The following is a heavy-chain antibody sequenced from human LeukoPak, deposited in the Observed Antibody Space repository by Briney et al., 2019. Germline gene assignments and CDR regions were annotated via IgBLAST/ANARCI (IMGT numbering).Heavy chain of an antibody. J-gene: IGHJ6*02. CDR1: GFTFSNAW. Sequence: GGSLRLSCAASGFTFSNAWMSWVSQAPGKGLEWVSGINWNGGSTGYADSVKGRFTISRDNAKNSLYLQMNSLRAEDTALYYCARAPISYYYGSGSPAPDVWGQGTTVTVSS. V-gene: IGHV3-20*04. D-gene: IGHD3-10*01. CDR3: ARAPISYYYGSGSPAPDV. CDR2: INWNGGST.